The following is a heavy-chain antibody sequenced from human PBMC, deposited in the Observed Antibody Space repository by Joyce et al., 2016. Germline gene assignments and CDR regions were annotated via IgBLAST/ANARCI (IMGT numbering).Heavy chain of an antibody. Sequence: EVYLVESGGGLVQPGGSLRLSCAASGFSFRYFWMDWVRQAPGKVREGVAQINEDGSEKNYMDSLRGRFTISRDNAKNSVDLQINSLRVEDTAVYYCTRGSGTGWFDPWGQGTLVTVSS. J-gene: IGHJ5*02. V-gene: IGHV3-7*03. CDR3: TRGSGTGWFDP. D-gene: IGHD6-13*01. CDR1: GFSFRYFW. CDR2: INEDGSEK.